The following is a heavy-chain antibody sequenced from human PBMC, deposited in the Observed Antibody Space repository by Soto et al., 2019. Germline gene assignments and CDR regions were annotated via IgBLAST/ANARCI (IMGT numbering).Heavy chain of an antibody. CDR2: IYSGGST. J-gene: IGHJ6*01. CDR3: ARDQLAPTYYYYGMDV. CDR1: GFTVSSNY. V-gene: IGHV3-53*01. Sequence: PGGSLRLSCAASGFTVSSNYMSWVRQAPGKGLEWVSVIYSGGSTYYADSVKGRFTISRDNSKNTLYLQMNSLRAEDTAVYYCARDQLAPTYYYYGMDVWGQGTTVTVS.